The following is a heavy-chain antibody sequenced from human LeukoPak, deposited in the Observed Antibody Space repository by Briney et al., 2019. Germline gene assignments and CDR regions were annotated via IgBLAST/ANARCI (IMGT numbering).Heavy chain of an antibody. CDR3: GRVRAGSSSPSVRDAFDI. J-gene: IGHJ3*02. CDR1: GGSFSGYY. V-gene: IGHV4-34*01. CDR2: INHSGST. D-gene: IGHD6-6*01. Sequence: SETLSLTCAVYGGSFSGYYWSWIRQPPGKGLEWIGEINHSGSTNFNPSLKSRVTISVDTSKNQFSLKLSSVTAADTAVYYCGRVRAGSSSPSVRDAFDIWGQGTMVTVSS.